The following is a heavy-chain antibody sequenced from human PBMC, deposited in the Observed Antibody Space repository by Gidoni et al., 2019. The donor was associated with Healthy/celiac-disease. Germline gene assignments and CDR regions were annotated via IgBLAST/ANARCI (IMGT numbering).Heavy chain of an antibody. V-gene: IGHV3-11*06. CDR2: ISSSSSYT. CDR1: GFTFSDYY. CDR3: ARVGYCSSTSCPQRDAFDI. J-gene: IGHJ3*02. Sequence: QVQLVESGGGLVTPGGSLRLSCAASGFTFSDYYMSWIRQAPGKGLEWVSYISSSSSYTNYADSVKGRFTISRDNAKNSLYLQMNSLRAEDTAVYYCARVGYCSSTSCPQRDAFDIWGQGTMVTVSS. D-gene: IGHD2-2*01.